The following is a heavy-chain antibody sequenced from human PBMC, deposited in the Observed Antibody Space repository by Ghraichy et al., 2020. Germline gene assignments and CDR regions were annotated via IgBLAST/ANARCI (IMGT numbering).Heavy chain of an antibody. D-gene: IGHD6-13*01. Sequence: GGSLRLSCAASGFNFSSYAMHWVRQVPGKGLEWVALISYDGSNKNYADSVKGRFTISRDNSENTMYLEMNSLRTEDTAVYYCARDRLATTGAGGKGYFDLWGRGTLVTVSS. CDR3: ARDRLATTGAGGKGYFDL. J-gene: IGHJ2*01. V-gene: IGHV3-30*04. CDR2: ISYDGSNK. CDR1: GFNFSSYA.